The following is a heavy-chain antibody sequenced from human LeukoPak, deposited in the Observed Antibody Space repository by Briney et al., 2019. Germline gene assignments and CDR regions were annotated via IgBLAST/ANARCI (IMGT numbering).Heavy chain of an antibody. D-gene: IGHD6-19*01. J-gene: IGHJ6*03. CDR3: ARAGVAGDYYYYYMDV. Sequence: GGSLRLSCAASGFIFNNYEMNWVRQAPGKGLDWVSSISSSSSSIYYADSVKGRFTISRDNAKNSLSLQMNSLRAEDTAVYYCARAGVAGDYYYYYMDVWGKGTTVTISS. CDR2: ISSSSSSI. CDR1: GFIFNNYE. V-gene: IGHV3-21*01.